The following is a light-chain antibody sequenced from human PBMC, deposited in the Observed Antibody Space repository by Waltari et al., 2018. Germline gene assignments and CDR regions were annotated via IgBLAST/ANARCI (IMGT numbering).Light chain of an antibody. Sequence: IQMTQSPSTLSASVGDRVRITCRASQSINNWLDWYQQKSGKAPKLLLYKASSLESGVPSRFSGSGYGTEFTLTISSLQPDDFATYYCQQYTGYSYTFGQGTKLEIK. CDR3: QQYTGYSYT. V-gene: IGKV1-5*03. CDR1: QSINNW. CDR2: KAS. J-gene: IGKJ2*01.